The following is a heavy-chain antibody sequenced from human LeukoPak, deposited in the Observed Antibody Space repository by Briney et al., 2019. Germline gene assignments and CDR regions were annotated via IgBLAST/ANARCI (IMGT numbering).Heavy chain of an antibody. V-gene: IGHV3-21*01. Sequence: GGSLRLSCAASGFTFSSYSMNWVRQAPGKGLEWVSSISSSSSYIYYADSVKGRFTISRDNAKNSLYLQMSSLRAEDTAVYYCARVSETTVTTEGYYFDYWGQGTLVTVSS. CDR1: GFTFSSYS. J-gene: IGHJ4*02. CDR3: ARVSETTVTTEGYYFDY. D-gene: IGHD4-17*01. CDR2: ISSSSSYI.